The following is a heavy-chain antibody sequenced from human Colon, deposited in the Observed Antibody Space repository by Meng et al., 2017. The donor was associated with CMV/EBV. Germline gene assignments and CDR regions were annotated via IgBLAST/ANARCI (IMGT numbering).Heavy chain of an antibody. CDR2: IHTNSGDA. J-gene: IGHJ4*02. D-gene: IGHD1-26*01. Sequence: SVKVSCKASGYTFTGYFIHWFRQAPGQGLEWMGWIHTNSGDAYYAEKFQGRVTVTRDTSITTVYMQLGRLKSDDTAVYFCARAPYSGIHLTNDYWGQGTLVTVSS. CDR3: ARAPYSGIHLTNDY. CDR1: GYTFTGYF. V-gene: IGHV1-2*02.